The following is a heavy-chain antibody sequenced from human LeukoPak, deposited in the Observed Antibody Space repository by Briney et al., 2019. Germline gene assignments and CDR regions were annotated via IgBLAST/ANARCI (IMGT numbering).Heavy chain of an antibody. J-gene: IGHJ4*02. D-gene: IGHD3-10*01. CDR1: GGSFSGYF. V-gene: IGHV4-34*01. CDR3: ARSLYYIDAITSAPDY. Sequence: SETLSLTCAVYGGSFSGYFWSWIRQPPGKGLEWIGEINHSGGTNYNPSLKSRVTISVDTSKNQFSLKLSSVTAADTAVYYCARSLYYIDAITSAPDYWGQGNLVTVSA. CDR2: INHSGGT.